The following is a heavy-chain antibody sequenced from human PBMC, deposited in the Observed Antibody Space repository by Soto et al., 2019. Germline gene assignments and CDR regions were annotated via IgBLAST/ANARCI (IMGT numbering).Heavy chain of an antibody. J-gene: IGHJ3*02. Sequence: TLSLTCTVSGGSISSYYWSWIRQPPGKGLEWIGYIYYSGSTNYNPSLKSRVTISVDTSKNQFSLKLSSVTAADTAVYYCARRYGSAFDIWGQGTMVTVSS. CDR1: GGSISSYY. D-gene: IGHD3-10*01. V-gene: IGHV4-59*08. CDR2: IYYSGST. CDR3: ARRYGSAFDI.